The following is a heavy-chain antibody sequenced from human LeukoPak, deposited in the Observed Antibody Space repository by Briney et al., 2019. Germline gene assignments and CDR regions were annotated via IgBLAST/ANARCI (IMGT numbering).Heavy chain of an antibody. D-gene: IGHD1-7*01. V-gene: IGHV4-38-2*02. CDR3: ARGALELEY. CDR2: IYHSGST. Sequence: PSEALSLTCTVSGYSISSGYFWGWIRQPPGKGLEWIGYIYHSGSTYYNPSLKSRVTISVDRSKNQFSLKLSSVTAADTAVYYCARGALELEYWGQGTLVTVSS. CDR1: GYSISSGYF. J-gene: IGHJ4*02.